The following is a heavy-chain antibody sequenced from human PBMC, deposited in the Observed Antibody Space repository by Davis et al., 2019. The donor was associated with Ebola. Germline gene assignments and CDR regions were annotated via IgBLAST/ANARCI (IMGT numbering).Heavy chain of an antibody. Sequence: SLKISCAASGFTFDNYAMHWVRQAPGKGLEWVSGISWNSGTTDYADSVKGRFTISRDNSKNTLYLQMNSLRAEDTAVYYCARDTSRNGMDVWGQGTTVTVSS. CDR1: GFTFDNYA. D-gene: IGHD1-14*01. V-gene: IGHV3-9*01. CDR3: ARDTSRNGMDV. CDR2: ISWNSGTT. J-gene: IGHJ6*02.